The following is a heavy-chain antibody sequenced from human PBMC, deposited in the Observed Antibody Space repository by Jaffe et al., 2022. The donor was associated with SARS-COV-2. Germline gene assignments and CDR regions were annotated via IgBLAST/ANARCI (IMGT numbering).Heavy chain of an antibody. D-gene: IGHD5-12*01. CDR1: GFTFSSYG. V-gene: IGHV3-30*18. CDR2: ISYDGSNK. CDR3: AKNVGDGYNYGPFDY. Sequence: QVQLVESGGGVVQPGRSLRLSCAASGFTFSSYGMHWVRQAPGKGLEWVAVISYDGSNKYYADSVKGRFTISRDNSKNTLYLQMNSLRAEDTAVYYCAKNVGDGYNYGPFDYWGQGTLVTVSS. J-gene: IGHJ4*02.